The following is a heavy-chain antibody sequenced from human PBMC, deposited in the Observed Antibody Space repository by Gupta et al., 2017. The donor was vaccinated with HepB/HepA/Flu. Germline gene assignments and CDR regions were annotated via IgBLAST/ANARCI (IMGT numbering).Heavy chain of an antibody. Sequence: EVQLVQSGPEVKKPGESLKISCKGSGYSFSSYWIGWVRQMPGKGLEWMGIIYPGDSDTRYSPSFQGQVTISADRSITTAYLQLTSLKASDSAIDYCARRRWDPLRWGPDVFDIWGQGTVVTVSS. CDR1: GYSFSSYW. D-gene: IGHD1-26*01. CDR3: ARRRWDPLRWGPDVFDI. J-gene: IGHJ3*02. V-gene: IGHV5-51*01. CDR2: IYPGDSDT.